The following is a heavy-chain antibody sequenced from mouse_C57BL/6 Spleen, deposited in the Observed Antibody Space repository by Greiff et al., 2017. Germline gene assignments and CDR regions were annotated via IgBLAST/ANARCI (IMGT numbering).Heavy chain of an antibody. Sequence: DVMLVESGGGLVKPGGSLKLSCAASGFTFSDYGMHWVRQAPEKGLEWVAYISSGSSTIYYADTVKGRFTISRDNAKNTLFLQMTSLRSEDTAMYYCATMVTTYYYAMDYWGQGTSVTVSS. D-gene: IGHD2-2*01. CDR1: GFTFSDYG. CDR3: ATMVTTYYYAMDY. CDR2: ISSGSSTI. J-gene: IGHJ4*01. V-gene: IGHV5-17*01.